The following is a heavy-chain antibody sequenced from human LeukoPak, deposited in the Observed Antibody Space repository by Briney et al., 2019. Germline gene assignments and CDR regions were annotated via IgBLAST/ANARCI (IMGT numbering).Heavy chain of an antibody. CDR2: INHSGST. Sequence: SETLSLTCSVYGGSFSGYYWSWIRQPPGKGLEWNGEINHSGSTNYNPSLKRRVTISVDTAKNQFSLKLSAVTAAYTAVYYCARWEGGSYYDFDYWGQGTLVTVSS. D-gene: IGHD1-26*01. V-gene: IGHV4-34*01. CDR1: GGSFSGYY. CDR3: ARWEGGSYYDFDY. J-gene: IGHJ4*02.